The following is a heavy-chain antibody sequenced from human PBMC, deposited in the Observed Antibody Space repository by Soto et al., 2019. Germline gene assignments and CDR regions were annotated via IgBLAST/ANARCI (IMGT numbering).Heavy chain of an antibody. CDR3: ARVLDTDMGPEWFDP. J-gene: IGHJ5*02. Sequence: SETLSLTCTVSGGSISTGDYYWSWIRQPPGKGLEWIGYIYYSGSTYYNPSLKSRVTISVDTSKNQFSLKVSSVTAADTAVYYCARVLDTDMGPEWFDPWGQGTLVTVSS. D-gene: IGHD5-18*01. V-gene: IGHV4-30-4*01. CDR2: IYYSGST. CDR1: GGSISTGDYY.